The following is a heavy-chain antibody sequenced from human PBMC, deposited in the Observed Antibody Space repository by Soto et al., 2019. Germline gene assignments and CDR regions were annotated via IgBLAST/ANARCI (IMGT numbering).Heavy chain of an antibody. CDR3: AKATLSIAARPSLDY. Sequence: GGSLRLSCAASGFTFDDYAMHWVRQAPGKGLEWVSGISWNSGSIGYADSVKGRFTISRDNAKNSLYLQMNSLRAEDTALYYCAKATLSIAARPSLDYWGQGTLVTVSS. D-gene: IGHD6-6*01. CDR2: ISWNSGSI. J-gene: IGHJ4*02. V-gene: IGHV3-9*01. CDR1: GFTFDDYA.